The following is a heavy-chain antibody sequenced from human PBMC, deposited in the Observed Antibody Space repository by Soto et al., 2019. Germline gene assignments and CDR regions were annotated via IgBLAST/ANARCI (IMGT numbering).Heavy chain of an antibody. CDR2: IYPGDSDT. CDR3: ARRDSSSLYNAFDX. D-gene: IGHD6-13*01. Sequence: VESLKISCKGSGYSFTSYWIGWVRQMPGKGLELMVIIYPGDSDTRYSPSFQGQVTISADKSIITAYLQWSSLNASDTAMYYCARRDSSSLYNAFDXWGQVTMVTVS. J-gene: IGHJ3*01. V-gene: IGHV5-51*01. CDR1: GYSFTSYW.